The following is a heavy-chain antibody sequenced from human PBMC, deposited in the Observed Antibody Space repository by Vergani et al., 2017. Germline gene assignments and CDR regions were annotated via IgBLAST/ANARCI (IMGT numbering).Heavy chain of an antibody. J-gene: IGHJ6*03. D-gene: IGHD6-25*01. CDR2: IFYSGNN. CDR3: ARVDTQVPATSHFYYMDV. Sequence: QVQLQESGPGVVKPSQTLSLTCAVSGGSISSGDHCWTWIRQRPGKGLEWIGYIFYSGNNYDNPSLRSRLTISVDTSQNQFSLKLRSVTAADTAVYYCARVDTQVPATSHFYYMDVWGKGTTVVVSS. V-gene: IGHV4-31*11. CDR1: GGSISSGDHC.